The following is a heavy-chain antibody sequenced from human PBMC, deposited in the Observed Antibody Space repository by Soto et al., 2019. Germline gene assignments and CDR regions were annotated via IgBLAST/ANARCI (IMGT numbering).Heavy chain of an antibody. CDR3: ARDLGGWPDY. V-gene: IGHV1-3*01. Sequence: QVQLVQSGAEVKKPGASVKVSCKTSGYTFTSYAMHWVRQAPGHRLEWMGWINAGNGNTKYSQKCQGRVNITIDTSASTAYMELSSLRSEDTAIYYCARDLGGWPDYWGQGTLVTVSS. CDR1: GYTFTSYA. J-gene: IGHJ4*02. CDR2: INAGNGNT. D-gene: IGHD6-19*01.